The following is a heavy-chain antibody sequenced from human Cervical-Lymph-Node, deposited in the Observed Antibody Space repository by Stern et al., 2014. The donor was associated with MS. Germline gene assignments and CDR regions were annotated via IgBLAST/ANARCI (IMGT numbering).Heavy chain of an antibody. D-gene: IGHD6-19*01. V-gene: IGHV4-31*01. CDR3: VAGYSSGWALDY. CDR1: GGSISSGGYY. J-gene: IGHJ4*02. CDR2: IYYSGST. Sequence: QVQLQESGPGLVKPSQTLSLTCTVSGGSISSGGYYWSWIRQHPGKGLEWIGYIYYSGSTYYNPSLKSLVTISVDTSKNQFSLKLSSVTAADTAVYYCVAGYSSGWALDYWGQGTLVTVSS.